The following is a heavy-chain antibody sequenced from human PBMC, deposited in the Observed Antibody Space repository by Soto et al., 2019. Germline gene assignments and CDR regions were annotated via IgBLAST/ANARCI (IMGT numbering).Heavy chain of an antibody. D-gene: IGHD6-19*01. CDR2: MNPNSGNT. CDR1: GYTFTSYE. J-gene: IGHJ4*02. Sequence: ASVKVSCKASGYTFTSYEINWVRQATGQGLEWMGWMNPNSGNTGYAQKFQGRVTMTRSTSISTAYMELSSLRSEDTAVYFCARGQSGYSSGWSPNDFWGQGTRVTVSS. CDR3: ARGQSGYSSGWSPNDF. V-gene: IGHV1-8*01.